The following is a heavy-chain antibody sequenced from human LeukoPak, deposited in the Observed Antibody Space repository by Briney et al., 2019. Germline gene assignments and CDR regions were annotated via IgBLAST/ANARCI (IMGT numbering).Heavy chain of an antibody. CDR2: MNPNSGNT. Sequence: GASVKVSCKASGYTFTSYDINWVRQATGQGLEWMGWMNPNSGNTGYAQKFQGRVTMTRNTSISTAYMELSSLRSEDTAVYYCARSFTMALRPYYYYGMDVWGQGTTVTVSS. J-gene: IGHJ6*02. CDR3: ARSFTMALRPYYYYGMDV. D-gene: IGHD3-10*01. V-gene: IGHV1-8*01. CDR1: GYTFTSYD.